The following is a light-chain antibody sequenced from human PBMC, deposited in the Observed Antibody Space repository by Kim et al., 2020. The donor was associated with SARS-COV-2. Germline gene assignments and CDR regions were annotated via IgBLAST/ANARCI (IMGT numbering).Light chain of an antibody. CDR1: QSVNSTY. V-gene: IGKV3-20*01. CDR3: QQYGSSPIT. CDR2: GAS. Sequence: EIVLTQSPGTLSSSPGERVTLSCRASQSVNSTYLAWYQQKPGQAPRILIYGASNRATGTPDRFSGSGSGTDFSLTISRLDPEDFAVYYCQQYGSSPITFGQGTRLEIK. J-gene: IGKJ5*01.